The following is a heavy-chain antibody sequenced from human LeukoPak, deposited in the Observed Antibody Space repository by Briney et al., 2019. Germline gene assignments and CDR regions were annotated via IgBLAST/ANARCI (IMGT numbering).Heavy chain of an antibody. Sequence: GGSLRLSCAASGFTFSGYWMSWVRQAPGKGLEWVATIKQDASEKTYVDSVEGRFTSSRDNAKSSLFLQMDSLRAEDAAVYYCARFGMDAAIDYWGQGTLVTVSS. J-gene: IGHJ4*02. D-gene: IGHD2-15*01. V-gene: IGHV3-7*01. CDR3: ARFGMDAAIDY. CDR2: IKQDASEK. CDR1: GFTFSGYW.